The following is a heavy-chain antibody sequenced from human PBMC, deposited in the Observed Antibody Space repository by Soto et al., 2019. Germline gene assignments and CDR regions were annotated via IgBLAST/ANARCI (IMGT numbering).Heavy chain of an antibody. CDR1: GFTFDDYG. J-gene: IGHJ4*02. CDR2: VNWNAAGI. Sequence: EVQLVESVGGVVRPGGSLRLSCATSGFTFDDYGMSWVRQVPGKGLEWVSGVNWNAAGIGYADSVKGRFTISRDNAKNSLYLQMNSLRAEDTALYYCARRPSRYCSSTTCYASDYWGQGTLVTVSS. D-gene: IGHD2-2*01. V-gene: IGHV3-20*04. CDR3: ARRPSRYCSSTTCYASDY.